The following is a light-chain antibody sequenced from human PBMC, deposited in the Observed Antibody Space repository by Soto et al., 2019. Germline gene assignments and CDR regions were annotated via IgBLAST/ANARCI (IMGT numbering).Light chain of an antibody. Sequence: QSALTQPASVSGSRGQSITISCTGTSSDVGGYNYVSWYQQHPGKAPKLMIYEVSNRPSGVSNRFSGYKSGNTASLTISGLQAEDEADYYCSAYTSSSTNYVCGKGTKVTVL. V-gene: IGLV2-14*01. CDR1: SSDVGGYNY. CDR2: EVS. J-gene: IGLJ1*01. CDR3: SAYTSSSTNYV.